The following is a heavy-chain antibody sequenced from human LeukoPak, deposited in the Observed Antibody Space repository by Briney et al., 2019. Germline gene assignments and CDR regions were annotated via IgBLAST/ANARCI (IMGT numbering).Heavy chain of an antibody. Sequence: GRSLRLSCAASGFTFSSYGMHWVRQAPGKGLEWVAVISYDGSNKYYADSVKGRFTISRDNSKNTLYLQMNSLRAEDTAVYYCAKSRYDFWSGFATYFDYWGQGTLVTVSS. J-gene: IGHJ4*02. CDR3: AKSRYDFWSGFATYFDY. D-gene: IGHD3-3*01. CDR2: ISYDGSNK. V-gene: IGHV3-30*18. CDR1: GFTFSSYG.